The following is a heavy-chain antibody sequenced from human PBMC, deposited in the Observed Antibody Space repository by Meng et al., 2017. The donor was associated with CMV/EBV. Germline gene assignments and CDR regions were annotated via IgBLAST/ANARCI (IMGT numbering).Heavy chain of an antibody. V-gene: IGHV3-74*01. Sequence: FTFSRHWMHWVRQAPGKGLVWVSRISSDGGSSSYADSVKDRFTISRDNAKNTLFLQMNSLRAEDTALYYCTRDLGRYTFGFGVYYFDLWGRGTLVTVSS. D-gene: IGHD3-16*01. CDR3: TRDLGRYTFGFGVYYFDL. J-gene: IGHJ2*01. CDR1: FTFSRHW. CDR2: ISSDGGSS.